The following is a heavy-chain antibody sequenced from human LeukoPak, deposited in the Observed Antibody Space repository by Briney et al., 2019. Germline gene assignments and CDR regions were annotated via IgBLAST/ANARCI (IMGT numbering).Heavy chain of an antibody. CDR2: IYTSGST. D-gene: IGHD1-26*01. V-gene: IGHV4-4*07. J-gene: IGHJ4*02. CDR3: ARASSGTYYYFDY. Sequence: PSETLSLTCTVSGGSISSYYWSWIRHPPRKGLEWIGRIYTSGSTNYNPSLKSRVTMSVDTSKNQFPLKLSSVTAADTAVYYCARASSGTYYYFDYWGQGTLVTVSS. CDR1: GGSISSYY.